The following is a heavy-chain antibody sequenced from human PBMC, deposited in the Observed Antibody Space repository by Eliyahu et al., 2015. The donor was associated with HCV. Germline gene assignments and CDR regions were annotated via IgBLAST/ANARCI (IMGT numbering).Heavy chain of an antibody. Sequence: EVQLVESGGGLVKPGGSLRLSCAASGFTFSSYSMNWVRQAPGKGLEWVSSISSSSSYIYYADSVKGRFTISRDNAKNSLYLQMNSLRAEDTAVYYCAREGSSGTHNYYYYGMDVWGQGTTVTVSS. V-gene: IGHV3-21*01. J-gene: IGHJ6*02. CDR2: ISSSSSYI. CDR1: GFTFSSYS. CDR3: AREGSSGTHNYYYYGMDV. D-gene: IGHD6-19*01.